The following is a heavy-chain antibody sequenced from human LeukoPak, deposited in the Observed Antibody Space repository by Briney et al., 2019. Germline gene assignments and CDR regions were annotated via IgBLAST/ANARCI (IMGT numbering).Heavy chain of an antibody. D-gene: IGHD3-16*02. CDR1: GGSISSYY. CDR3: ARTVMLSQVSDV. Sequence: SETLALTCTVSGGSISSYYWSWIRQPPGKGLEWIGYIYYSGSTNYNPSLKSRVTMSVDTSKNQFSLKLSSVTAANTAVYYCARTVMLSQVSDVWGQGTTVTVSS. V-gene: IGHV4-59*12. CDR2: IYYSGST. J-gene: IGHJ6*02.